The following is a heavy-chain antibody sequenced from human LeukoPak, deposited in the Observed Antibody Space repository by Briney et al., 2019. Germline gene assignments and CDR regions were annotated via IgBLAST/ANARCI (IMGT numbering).Heavy chain of an antibody. D-gene: IGHD3-3*01. CDR1: GYTFTSYY. CDR2: INPSGGST. J-gene: IGHJ5*02. Sequence: RASVKVSCKASGYTFTSYYMHWVRQAPGQGLEWMGIINPSGGSTSYAQKFQGRVTMTRDMSTSTVYMELSSLRAEDTAVYYCARGGGDSYYDFWSGYTRGDNWFDPWGQGTLVTVSS. CDR3: ARGGGDSYYDFWSGYTRGDNWFDP. V-gene: IGHV1-46*01.